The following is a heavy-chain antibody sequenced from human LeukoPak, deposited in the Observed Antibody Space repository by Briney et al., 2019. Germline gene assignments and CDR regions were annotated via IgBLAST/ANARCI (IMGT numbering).Heavy chain of an antibody. CDR2: INSDGSST. CDR1: GFTFSSYW. D-gene: IGHD1-26*01. V-gene: IGHV3-74*01. CDR3: AKSRGESRGASNY. J-gene: IGHJ4*02. Sequence: GGSLRLSCAASGFTFSSYWMHWVRQVPGKGLVWVSRINSDGSSTSYADSVKGRFTISRDNSKNTLYLQMNSLRAEDTAVYYCAKSRGESRGASNYWGQGTLVTVSS.